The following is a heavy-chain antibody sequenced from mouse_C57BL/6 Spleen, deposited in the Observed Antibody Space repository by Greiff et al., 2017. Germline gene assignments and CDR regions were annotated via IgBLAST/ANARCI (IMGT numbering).Heavy chain of an antibody. J-gene: IGHJ2*01. Sequence: QVQLQQPGAELVKPGASVKMSCKASGYTFTSYWITWVKQRPGQGLEWIGDIYPGSGSTNYNEKFKSKATLTVDTSSSTAYMQLSSLTSEDPAVYYCARVDYGDAGFDYWGQGTTLTVSS. CDR3: ARVDYGDAGFDY. CDR2: IYPGSGST. CDR1: GYTFTSYW. D-gene: IGHD2-4*01. V-gene: IGHV1-55*01.